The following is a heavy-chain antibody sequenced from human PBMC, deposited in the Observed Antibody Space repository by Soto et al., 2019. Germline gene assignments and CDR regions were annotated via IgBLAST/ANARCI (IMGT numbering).Heavy chain of an antibody. CDR2: IYHSGST. Sequence: ETLSLTCIVSGGSVSSSSWWSWVRQPPGKGLECIGEIYHSGSTTYNPSLKSRATISVDKSENQFSLRLKSVTAADTAVYYCASVGSDYDNSGYYLPWGPGTLVTVSS. J-gene: IGHJ5*02. CDR1: GGSVSSSSW. D-gene: IGHD3-22*01. V-gene: IGHV4-4*02. CDR3: ASVGSDYDNSGYYLP.